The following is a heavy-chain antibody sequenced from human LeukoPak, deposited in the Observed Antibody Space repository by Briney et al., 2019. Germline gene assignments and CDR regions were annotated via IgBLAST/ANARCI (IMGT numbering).Heavy chain of an antibody. V-gene: IGHV1-18*01. Sequence: ASVKVSCKASGYTFTSYGISWVRQAPGQGLEWMGWISAYNGNTNYAQKLQGRVTMTTDTPTSTAYMELRSLRSDDTAVYYCARDEGHPLLSGYDHFDYWGQGTLVTVSS. CDR2: ISAYNGNT. CDR3: ARDEGHPLLSGYDHFDY. CDR1: GYTFTSYG. J-gene: IGHJ4*02. D-gene: IGHD5-12*01.